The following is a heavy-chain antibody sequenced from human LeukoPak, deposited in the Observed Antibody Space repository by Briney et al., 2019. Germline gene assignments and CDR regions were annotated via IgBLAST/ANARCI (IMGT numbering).Heavy chain of an antibody. D-gene: IGHD3-10*01. Sequence: GRSLRLSCAASGFTFSSYGMHWVRQAPGQGLEWVAVISYDASNKYYADSVKGRFTISRDNSKNTLYLQMNSLRAEDTAVYYCAKVSLKLLWFGELSGWGQGTLVTVSS. CDR2: ISYDASNK. CDR1: GFTFSSYG. J-gene: IGHJ4*02. CDR3: AKVSLKLLWFGELSG. V-gene: IGHV3-30*18.